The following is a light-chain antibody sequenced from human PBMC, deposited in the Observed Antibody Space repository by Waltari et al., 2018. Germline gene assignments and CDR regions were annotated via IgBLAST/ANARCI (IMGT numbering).Light chain of an antibody. V-gene: IGKV1-5*03. CDR3: QQYSSYFRT. J-gene: IGKJ1*01. Sequence: DIQMTQSPSTLSASVGDRVTITCRASQSISSWFAWYQQKPGKAPKPLIYQAVSSLTGVPSRFSGSGSGTEFTLTISSLQPDDFATYYCQQYSSYFRTFGQGTKVEIK. CDR2: QAV. CDR1: QSISSW.